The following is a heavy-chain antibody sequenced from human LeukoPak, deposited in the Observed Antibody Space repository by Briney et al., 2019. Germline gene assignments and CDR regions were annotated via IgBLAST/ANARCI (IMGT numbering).Heavy chain of an antibody. V-gene: IGHV1-2*02. D-gene: IGHD7-27*01. CDR3: ARVPGDDYYFDY. J-gene: IGHJ4*02. CDR1: GYTFTGYY. Sequence: ASVKVSCKASGYTFTGYYMHWVRQAPGQGLEWMGWINPNSGGTNYARKFQGRATMTRDTSISTACMELSRLRSDDTAVYYCARVPGDDYYFDYWGQGTLVTVSS. CDR2: INPNSGGT.